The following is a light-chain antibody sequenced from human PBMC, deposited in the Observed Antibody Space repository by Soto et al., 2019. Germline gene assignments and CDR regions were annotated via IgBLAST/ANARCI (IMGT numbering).Light chain of an antibody. CDR1: SSNIGNNY. Sequence: QSVLTQPPSVSAAPGQKVTISCSGSSSNIGNNYVSWYQQLPGTAPKLLIYDNNKRPSGIPDRFSGSKSGNTASLTISGLQADDEADYYCSSYSRDTTVLFGGGTKVTVL. CDR3: SSYSRDTTVL. J-gene: IGLJ2*01. CDR2: DNN. V-gene: IGLV1-51*01.